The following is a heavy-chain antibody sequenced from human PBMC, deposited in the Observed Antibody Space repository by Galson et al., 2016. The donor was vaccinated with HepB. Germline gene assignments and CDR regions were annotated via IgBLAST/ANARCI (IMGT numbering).Heavy chain of an antibody. CDR3: ARGVTGTPYFDF. CDR2: IYKTGST. J-gene: IGHJ4*02. CDR1: GGSISSYF. D-gene: IGHD1-14*01. Sequence: SETLSLTCNVSGGSISSYFWSWIRQTPGKELEWIGYIYKTGSTNYSPSLKSRVTISVDTSRNQFSLKVHSVTAADTAVYCCARGVTGTPYFDFWGQGALVTVSS. V-gene: IGHV4-59*01.